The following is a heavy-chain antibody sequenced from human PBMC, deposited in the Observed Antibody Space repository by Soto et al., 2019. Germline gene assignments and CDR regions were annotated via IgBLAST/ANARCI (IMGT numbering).Heavy chain of an antibody. J-gene: IGHJ4*02. CDR1: GGSFSGYY. CDR2: ISHSGST. V-gene: IGHV4-34*01. CDR3: ARHGLSSSGWTAAGFDY. Sequence: PSETLSLTCAVYGGSFSGYYWSWIRQPPGKGLEWIGEISHSGSTNYNPSLKSRVTISVDTSKNQFSLKLSSVTAADTAVYYCARHGLSSSGWTAAGFDYWGQGIVVTVSS. D-gene: IGHD6-19*01.